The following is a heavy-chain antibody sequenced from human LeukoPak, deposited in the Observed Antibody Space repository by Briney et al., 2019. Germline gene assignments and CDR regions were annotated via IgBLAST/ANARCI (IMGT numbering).Heavy chain of an antibody. V-gene: IGHV3-7*03. Sequence: GGSLRLSCAASGFTFSNAWMNWARQAPGKGLEWVASINHNGNVNYYVDSVKGRFTISRDNAKNSLYLQMSNLRAEDTAVYFCARGGGLDVWGQGTTVTVSS. D-gene: IGHD3-16*01. J-gene: IGHJ6*02. CDR1: GFTFSNAW. CDR2: INHNGNVN. CDR3: ARGGGLDV.